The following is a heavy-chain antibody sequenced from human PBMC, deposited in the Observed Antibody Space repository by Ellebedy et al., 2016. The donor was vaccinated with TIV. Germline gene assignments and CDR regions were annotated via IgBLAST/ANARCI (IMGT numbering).Heavy chain of an antibody. CDR1: GFTFSSYW. Sequence: GESLKISCAASGFTFSSYWMHWVRQAPGKGLVWVSRINSDGSSTNYADSVKGRFTISRDNAKNTLNLQVNSLRAEDTAVYFCTRDLVDWGQGTLVTVSS. CDR2: INSDGSST. V-gene: IGHV3-74*01. CDR3: TRDLVD. J-gene: IGHJ4*02. D-gene: IGHD3-9*01.